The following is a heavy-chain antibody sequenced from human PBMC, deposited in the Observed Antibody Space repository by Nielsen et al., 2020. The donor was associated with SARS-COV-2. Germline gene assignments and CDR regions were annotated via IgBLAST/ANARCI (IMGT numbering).Heavy chain of an antibody. CDR1: GGSISSDKYY. J-gene: IGHJ4*02. CDR3: ARDTSGYWADV. Sequence: SETLSLTCLVSGGSISSDKYYWSWIRQRPGKGLEWIGYMYYSGSVYYSPPLKSRVTISLDTSNQFSLRLTSVTAADTAVYYCARDTSGYWADVWGQGTLVTVSS. D-gene: IGHD3-22*01. CDR2: MYYSGSV. V-gene: IGHV4-30-4*01.